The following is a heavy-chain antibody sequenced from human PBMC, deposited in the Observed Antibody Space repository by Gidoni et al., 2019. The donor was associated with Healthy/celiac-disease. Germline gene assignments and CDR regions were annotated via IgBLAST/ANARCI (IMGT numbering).Heavy chain of an antibody. CDR1: GFSISSSSYY. CDR2: IYYSGST. D-gene: IGHD1-7*01. J-gene: IGHJ5*02. V-gene: IGHV4-39*01. CDR3: ASTRPSSTPGTEFDP. Sequence: QLQLQESGPGLVQPSETLSLTCTVSGFSISSSSYYWGWIRQPPGKGLEWIGSIYYSGSTYYNPSLKSRVTISVDTSKNQFSLKLSSVTAADTAVYYCASTRPSSTPGTEFDPWGQGTLVTVSS.